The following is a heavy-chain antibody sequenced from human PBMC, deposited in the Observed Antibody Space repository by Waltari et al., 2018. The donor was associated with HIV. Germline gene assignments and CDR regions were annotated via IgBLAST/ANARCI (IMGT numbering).Heavy chain of an antibody. Sequence: QVQLVQSGAAVKKPGASVKVSCKASGYTFTGYYMPWVRQAPGQGLEWMGRINPNSGVTNYAQKFQGRVTMTRDTSISTAYMELSRLRSDDTAVYYCARTWFGESHFDYWGQGTLVTVSS. CDR3: ARTWFGESHFDY. CDR2: INPNSGVT. D-gene: IGHD3-10*01. J-gene: IGHJ4*02. CDR1: GYTFTGYY. V-gene: IGHV1-2*06.